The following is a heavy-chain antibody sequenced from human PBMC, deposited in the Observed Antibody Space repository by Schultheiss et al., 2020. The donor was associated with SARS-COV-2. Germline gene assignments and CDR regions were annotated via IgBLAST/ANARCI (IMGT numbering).Heavy chain of an antibody. Sequence: GGSLRLSCAASGFTFSSYAMSWVRQAPGKGLEWVGFIRSKAYGGTEYAASVKGRFTISRDDSKSIAYLQMNSLKTEDTAVYYCTTESGIVGATRWTHWGQGTLVTVSS. V-gene: IGHV3-49*04. J-gene: IGHJ1*01. CDR1: GFTFSSYA. CDR2: IRSKAYGGT. D-gene: IGHD1-26*01. CDR3: TTESGIVGATRWTH.